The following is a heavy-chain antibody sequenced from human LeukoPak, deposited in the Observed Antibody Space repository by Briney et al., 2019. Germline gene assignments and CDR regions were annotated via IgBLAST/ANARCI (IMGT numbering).Heavy chain of an antibody. D-gene: IGHD2-15*01. CDR3: ARSFLDVRPRLYWPYYFDY. Sequence: SGTLSLTCAVSGGSISSNNWWTWVRQPPGKGLEWIGEIYHSGTTNYNPSLKSRVTISVDTSKNQFSLKLSSVTAADTAVYYCARSFLDVRPRLYWPYYFDYWGQGTLVTVSS. CDR2: IYHSGTT. CDR1: GGSISSNNW. J-gene: IGHJ4*02. V-gene: IGHV4-4*02.